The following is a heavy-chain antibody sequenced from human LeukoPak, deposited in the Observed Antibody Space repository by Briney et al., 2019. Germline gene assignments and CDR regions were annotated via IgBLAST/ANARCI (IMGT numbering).Heavy chain of an antibody. V-gene: IGHV3-33*08. CDR1: GFTLSDYY. Sequence: GGSLRLSCAASGFTLSDYYMSWIRQAPGKGLEWVAVIWYDGSNKYYADSVKGRFTISRDNSKNTLYLQMNSLRAEDTAVYYCARDLGYWGQGTLVTVSS. J-gene: IGHJ4*02. CDR3: ARDLGY. CDR2: IWYDGSNK.